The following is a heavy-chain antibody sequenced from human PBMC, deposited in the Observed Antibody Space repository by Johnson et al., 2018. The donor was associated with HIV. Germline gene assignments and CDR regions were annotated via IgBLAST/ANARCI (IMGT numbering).Heavy chain of an antibody. CDR1: GFTFSSYG. CDR3: ARVRVGAFDI. V-gene: IGHV3-74*02. Sequence: VQLVESGGGLVKPGGSLRLSCAASGFTFSSYGMHWVRQAPAKGLVWVSRIVSDVSSAIYTDSVTGRFTISRDNTKNTLHLQMSSLRPEDTAVYYCARVRVGAFDIWGQGTMVTVSS. D-gene: IGHD1-26*01. J-gene: IGHJ3*02. CDR2: IVSDVSSA.